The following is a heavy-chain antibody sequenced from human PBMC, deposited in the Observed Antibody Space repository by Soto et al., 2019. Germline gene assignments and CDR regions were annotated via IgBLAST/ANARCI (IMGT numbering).Heavy chain of an antibody. D-gene: IGHD3-3*01. CDR1: GLTVSSNY. Sequence: PGGSLRLSCAASGLTVSSNYMSWVRQGPGKGLEWVSVIYSGGSTYYADSVKGRFTISRDNSKNTLYLQMNNLRVEDTAVYYCARGMGDFWSGYFYGMDVWGQGTTVTVSS. V-gene: IGHV3-53*01. CDR3: ARGMGDFWSGYFYGMDV. J-gene: IGHJ6*02. CDR2: IYSGGST.